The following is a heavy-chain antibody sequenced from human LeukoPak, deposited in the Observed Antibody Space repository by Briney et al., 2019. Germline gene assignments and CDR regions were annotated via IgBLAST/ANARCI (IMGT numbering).Heavy chain of an antibody. CDR1: GGSFSGYY. Sequence: SETLSLTCAVYGGSFSGYYWSWIRQPPGKGLEWIGEINHSGSTNYNPSLKSRVTISVDTSKNQFSLKLSSVTGADTGVYYCARGPPVRGVIITKRRFDPWGQGRLVTVSS. CDR2: INHSGST. V-gene: IGHV4-34*01. J-gene: IGHJ5*02. CDR3: ARGPPVRGVIITKRRFDP. D-gene: IGHD3-10*01.